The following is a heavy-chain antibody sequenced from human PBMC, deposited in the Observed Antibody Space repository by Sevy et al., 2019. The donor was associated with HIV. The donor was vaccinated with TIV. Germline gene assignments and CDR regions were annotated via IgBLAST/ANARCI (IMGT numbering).Heavy chain of an antibody. D-gene: IGHD3-22*01. V-gene: IGHV3-48*03. CDR1: GFIFSNYE. CDR2: ISPSGHAI. CDR3: ARDIDSSGYSYAFDL. Sequence: GGSLRLSCKASGFIFSNYEMNWVRQAPGKGLEWVSYISPSGHAIYYADSVKGRFIVSRDNAKNSLYLQMNSLRGDDTALYYCARDIDSSGYSYAFDLWGQGTMVTVSS. J-gene: IGHJ3*01.